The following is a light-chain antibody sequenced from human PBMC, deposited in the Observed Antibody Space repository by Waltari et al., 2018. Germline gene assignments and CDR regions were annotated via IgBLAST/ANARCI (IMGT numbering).Light chain of an antibody. V-gene: IGLV2-23*02. Sequence: QSALTQPASMSGSPGHSVTISCTGTSDDVGGYNLVSWYQQHPGKAPKLIIFEVTKRPSGISNRLSGSRSGSTASLTLSGLQPEDEAAYYCCSYAGTDSWVFGGGTKVTVL. CDR1: SDDVGGYNL. J-gene: IGLJ3*02. CDR2: EVT. CDR3: CSYAGTDSWV.